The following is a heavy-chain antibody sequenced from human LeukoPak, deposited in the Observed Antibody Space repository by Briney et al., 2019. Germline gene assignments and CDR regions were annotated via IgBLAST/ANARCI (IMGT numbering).Heavy chain of an antibody. D-gene: IGHD3-10*01. J-gene: IGHJ4*02. CDR2: ISGSGGDT. CDR3: AKDLGDEGGSGFPGY. V-gene: IGHV3-23*01. CDR1: GFTVSSNF. Sequence: PGGSLRLSCAASGFTVSSNFMTWVRQAPGKGLEWVSAISGSGGDTYYAEFGKGRFIISRDNSKNMLYLQMNSLRAEDTAIYYCAKDLGDEGGSGFPGYWGQGTLVTVSS.